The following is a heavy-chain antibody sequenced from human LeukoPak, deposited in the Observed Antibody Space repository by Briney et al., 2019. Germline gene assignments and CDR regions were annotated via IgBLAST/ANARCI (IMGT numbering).Heavy chain of an antibody. CDR1: GFTFSDYY. D-gene: IGHD6-13*01. CDR2: ISSSGRTI. V-gene: IGHV3-11*01. Sequence: PGGSLRLSCAASGFTFSDYYMTWIRQAPGKGPEWVSYISSSGRTIYYADSVKGRFTISRDNAKNSLYLQMNSLRAEDTAVYYCARVAAAAKGLFDPWGQGTLVTVSS. J-gene: IGHJ5*02. CDR3: ARVAAAAKGLFDP.